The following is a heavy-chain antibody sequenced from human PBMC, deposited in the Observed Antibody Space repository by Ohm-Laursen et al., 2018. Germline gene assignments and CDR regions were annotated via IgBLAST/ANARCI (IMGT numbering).Heavy chain of an antibody. Sequence: SLRLSCAASGITFSTYAISWVRQAPGKGLKWVSGISGGGGSTYYADSVKGRFTISRDNSKNTLYLQMNSLRAEDTAVYYCAKDRGFDIFFYRWDYWGQGTLVTVSS. D-gene: IGHD3-9*01. CDR2: ISGGGGST. CDR1: GITFSTYA. V-gene: IGHV3-23*01. CDR3: AKDRGFDIFFYRWDY. J-gene: IGHJ4*02.